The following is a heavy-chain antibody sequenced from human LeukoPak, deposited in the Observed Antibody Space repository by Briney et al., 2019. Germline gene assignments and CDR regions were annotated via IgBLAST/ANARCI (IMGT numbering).Heavy chain of an antibody. CDR1: GGTFSSYA. CDR3: ARVYDSSGHGFSGWYFDL. J-gene: IGHJ2*01. D-gene: IGHD3-22*01. CDR2: IIPIFGTA. Sequence: SVKVSCKASGGTFSSYAISWVRQAPGQGLEWMGGIIPIFGTANYAQKFQGRVTITADESTSTAYMELSSLRSEDTAVYYRARVYDSSGHGFSGWYFDLWGRGTLVTVSS. V-gene: IGHV1-69*01.